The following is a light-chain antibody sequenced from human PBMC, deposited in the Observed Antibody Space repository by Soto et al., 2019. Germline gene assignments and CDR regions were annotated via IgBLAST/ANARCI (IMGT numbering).Light chain of an antibody. V-gene: IGKV3-20*01. CDR3: QQYGRLPLS. CDR2: GAS. CDR1: QSLTSSF. Sequence: EILLTQSPGTLSLSPGDRATLSCRASQSLTSSFLAWYQQKPGQTPRLLIYGASIRATDIPDRFSGSGSGTDFTLTISRLEPEDSAVYFCQQYGRLPLSFGGGTKVEIK. J-gene: IGKJ4*01.